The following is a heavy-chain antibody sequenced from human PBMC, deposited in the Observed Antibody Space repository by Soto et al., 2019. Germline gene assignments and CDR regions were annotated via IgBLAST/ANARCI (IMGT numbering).Heavy chain of an antibody. D-gene: IGHD3-16*01. Sequence: QVQLQQWGAGLLKPSETLSLTCAVYGGSFSGYYWSWIRQPPGKGLVWIGEINHSGSTNYNPSLKIRVTVSVATSKNQFSLKLSSVTAAATAVYYCAGLFSFDYWGQGTLATVSS. V-gene: IGHV4-34*01. CDR1: GGSFSGYY. CDR2: INHSGST. J-gene: IGHJ4*02. CDR3: AGLFSFDY.